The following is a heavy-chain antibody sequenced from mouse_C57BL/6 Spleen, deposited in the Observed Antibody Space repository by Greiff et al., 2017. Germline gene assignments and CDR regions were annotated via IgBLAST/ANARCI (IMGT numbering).Heavy chain of an antibody. J-gene: IGHJ3*01. CDR2: ISSGSSTI. CDR1: GFTFSDYG. D-gene: IGHD2-1*01. Sequence: EVKLMESGGGLVKPGGSLKLSCAASGFTFSDYGMHWVRQAPEKGLEWVAYISSGSSTIYYADTVKGRFTISRDNAKNTLFLQMTSLRSEDTAMYYCARPLYYGTGGFAYWGQGTLVTVSA. V-gene: IGHV5-17*01. CDR3: ARPLYYGTGGFAY.